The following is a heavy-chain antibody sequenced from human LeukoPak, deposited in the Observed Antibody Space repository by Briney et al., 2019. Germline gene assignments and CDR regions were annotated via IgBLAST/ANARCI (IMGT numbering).Heavy chain of an antibody. J-gene: IGHJ5*02. Sequence: ASVTVSCKASGYTFTSYYMHWVRQAPGQGLEWMGIINPSGGSTSYAQKFQGRVTMTRDTSTSTVYMELSSLRSEDTAVYYCAKSAVAGTNWFDPWGQGTLVTVSS. CDR3: AKSAVAGTNWFDP. D-gene: IGHD6-19*01. V-gene: IGHV1-46*01. CDR1: GYTFTSYY. CDR2: INPSGGST.